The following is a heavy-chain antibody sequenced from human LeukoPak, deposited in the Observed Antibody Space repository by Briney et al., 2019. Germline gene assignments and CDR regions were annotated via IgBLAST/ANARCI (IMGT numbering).Heavy chain of an antibody. V-gene: IGHV3-7*01. CDR2: IKQGGSEK. J-gene: IGHJ3*02. CDR3: ARDFGSWAAADEDPSDAFDI. D-gene: IGHD6-13*01. Sequence: GGSLRLSCAASGFTFSSYWMSWVRQAPGKGLEWVANIKQGGSEKYYVDSVKGRFTISRDNAKNSLYLQMNSLRAEDTAVYYCARDFGSWAAADEDPSDAFDIWGQGTMVTVSS. CDR1: GFTFSSYW.